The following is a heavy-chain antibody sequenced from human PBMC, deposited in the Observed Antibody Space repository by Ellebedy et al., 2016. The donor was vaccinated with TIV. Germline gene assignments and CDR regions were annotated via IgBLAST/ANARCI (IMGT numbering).Heavy chain of an antibody. V-gene: IGHV1-69*13. CDR3: ARGARDGDYDAFDI. CDR1: GGTFSSYA. D-gene: IGHD4-17*01. J-gene: IGHJ3*02. CDR2: IIPIFGTA. Sequence: SVKVSCXASGGTFSSYAISWVRQAPGQGLEWMGGIIPIFGTANYAQKFQGRVTITADESTSTAYMELSSLRSEDTAVYYCARGARDGDYDAFDIWGQGTMVTVSS.